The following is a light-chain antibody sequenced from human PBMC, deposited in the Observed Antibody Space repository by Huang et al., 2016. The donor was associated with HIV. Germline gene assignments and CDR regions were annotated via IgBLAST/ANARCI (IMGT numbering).Light chain of an antibody. CDR1: QSVSSN. V-gene: IGKV3-15*01. J-gene: IGKJ3*01. Sequence: EIVMTQSPATLSVSPGARATLSCRASQSVSSNLAWYQQKPGQAPLLLIYGASTRATGIPARFSGSGSGTEFTLTISSLQSEDFAVYYCQQYNNWPFTFGPGTKVDIK. CDR2: GAS. CDR3: QQYNNWPFT.